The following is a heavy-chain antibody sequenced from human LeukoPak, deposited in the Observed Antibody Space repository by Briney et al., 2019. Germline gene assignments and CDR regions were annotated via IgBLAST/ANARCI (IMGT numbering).Heavy chain of an antibody. J-gene: IGHJ4*02. CDR2: TYYRSRWGN. V-gene: IGHV6-1*01. CDR3: VRDSDDYYWALDF. D-gene: IGHD3-10*01. Sequence: KASQTLSLTCAISGDSVSNNIATWNWVRQSPSRGLEWLGRTYYRSRWGNDYAISVKGRITINPDTSRNQLSLQLNSVTPEDTAVYYCVRDSDDYYWALDFWGQGTPVTVSS. CDR1: GDSVSNNIAT.